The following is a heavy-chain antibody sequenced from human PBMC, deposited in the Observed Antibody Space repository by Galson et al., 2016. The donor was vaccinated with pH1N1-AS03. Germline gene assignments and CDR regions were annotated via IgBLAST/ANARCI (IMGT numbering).Heavy chain of an antibody. V-gene: IGHV4-4*02. CDR1: GASISSSHNW. J-gene: IGHJ4*02. CDR3: ARGYDYSAYYFRM. D-gene: IGHD3-22*01. Sequence: ETLSLTCAVSGASISSSHNWWSWVRQPPGEGLEWIGKIFPSGATNYNPSLKSRVVISFDKSKNQFSLRLNSVTAADTAVYYCARGYDYSAYYFRMWGQGTLVTVSS. CDR2: IFPSGAT.